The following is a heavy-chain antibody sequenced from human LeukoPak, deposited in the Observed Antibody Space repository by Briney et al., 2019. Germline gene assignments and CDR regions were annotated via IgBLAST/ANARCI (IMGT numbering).Heavy chain of an antibody. J-gene: IGHJ4*02. CDR2: IYYSGST. CDR1: GGSISSSSYY. V-gene: IGHV4-39*01. CDR3: ARGAFVVVVAATPFDY. Sequence: SETLSLTCTVSGGSISSSSYYWGWIRQPPGKGLEWIGSIYYSGSTYYNPSLKSRVTISVDTSKNQFSLKPSSVTAADTAVYYCARGAFVVVVAATPFDYWGQGTLVTVSS. D-gene: IGHD2-15*01.